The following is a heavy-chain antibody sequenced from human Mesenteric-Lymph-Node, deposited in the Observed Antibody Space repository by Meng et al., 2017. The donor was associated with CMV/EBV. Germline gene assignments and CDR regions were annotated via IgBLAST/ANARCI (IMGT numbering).Heavy chain of an antibody. D-gene: IGHD1-7*01. J-gene: IGHJ3*02. CDR2: ISSSSTI. CDR1: GFTFSDYY. Sequence: GESLKISCAASGFTFSDYYMNWVRQAPGKGLEWVSSISSSSTIYYADSVKGRFTISRDNAKNSLYLQMSSLRAEDTAVYYCARDGTGTYAFDIWGQGTMVTVSS. CDR3: ARDGTGTYAFDI. V-gene: IGHV3-69-1*01.